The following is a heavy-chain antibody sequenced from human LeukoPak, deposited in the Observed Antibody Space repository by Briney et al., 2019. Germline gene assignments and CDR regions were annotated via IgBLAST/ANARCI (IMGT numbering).Heavy chain of an antibody. Sequence: PGGSLRLSCAASGYTFSSYSMNWVRQAPGKGLEWVSSISSSSSYIYYADSVKGRFTISRDNAKNSLYLQMNSLRAEDTAVYYCARDAHYYGSGRTAFDIWGQGTMVTVSS. CDR2: ISSSSSYI. V-gene: IGHV3-21*01. CDR1: GYTFSSYS. D-gene: IGHD3-10*01. CDR3: ARDAHYYGSGRTAFDI. J-gene: IGHJ3*02.